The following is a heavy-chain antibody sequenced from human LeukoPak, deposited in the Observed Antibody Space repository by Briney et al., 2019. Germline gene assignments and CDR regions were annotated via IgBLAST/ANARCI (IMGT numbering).Heavy chain of an antibody. J-gene: IGHJ4*02. CDR1: GFTFSSYA. CDR3: AKMGQGGYYFDY. Sequence: GGSLRLSCAASGFTFSSYAMSWVRQAPGKGLEWVSAISGSGGSTYYADSVKGRFTISRDNSKHTLYLQMNSLRAEDTAVYYCAKMGQGGYYFDYWGQGTLVTVSS. CDR2: ISGSGGST. V-gene: IGHV3-23*01. D-gene: IGHD3-16*01.